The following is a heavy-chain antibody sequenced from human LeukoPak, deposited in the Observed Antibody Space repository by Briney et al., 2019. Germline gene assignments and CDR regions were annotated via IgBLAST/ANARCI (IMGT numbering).Heavy chain of an antibody. Sequence: GESLKISCKNSGYSFTSYWIGWVRQMPGKGLEWMGIIYPGDSDTRYSPSFQDQVTISADKSISTAYLQWSSLKASDTATYYCARLRRTIVFDHWGQGTLVTVSS. CDR2: IYPGDSDT. CDR3: ARLRRTIVFDH. CDR1: GYSFTSYW. J-gene: IGHJ4*02. V-gene: IGHV5-51*01. D-gene: IGHD1-14*01.